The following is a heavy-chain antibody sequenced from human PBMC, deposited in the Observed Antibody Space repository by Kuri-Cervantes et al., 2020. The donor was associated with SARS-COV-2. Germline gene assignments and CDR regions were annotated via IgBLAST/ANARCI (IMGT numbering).Heavy chain of an antibody. CDR2: ISSNGGST. D-gene: IGHD3-3*02. CDR1: GFTFSSYA. V-gene: IGHV3-64*01. J-gene: IGHJ4*02. Sequence: GESLKISCAASGFTFSSYAMHWVRQAPGKGLEYVSAISSNGGSTYYANSVKGRFTISRENSKNTLYLQMGSLRAEDMAVYYCARVRDSMFDYWGQGTLVTVSS. CDR3: ARVRDSMFDY.